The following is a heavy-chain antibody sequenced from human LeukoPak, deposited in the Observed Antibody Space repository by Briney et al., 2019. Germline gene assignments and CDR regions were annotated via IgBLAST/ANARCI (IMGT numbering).Heavy chain of an antibody. CDR3: ARGYYDILTGYFYPFDY. D-gene: IGHD3-9*01. Sequence: SETLSLTCTVSGGSISSGSYYWSWIRQPAGKGLEWIGRIYTSGSTNYNPSLKSRVTISVDTSKNQFSLKLSSVTAADTAVYYCARGYYDILTGYFYPFDYWGQGTLVTVSS. CDR2: IYTSGST. V-gene: IGHV4-61*02. J-gene: IGHJ4*02. CDR1: GGSISSGSYY.